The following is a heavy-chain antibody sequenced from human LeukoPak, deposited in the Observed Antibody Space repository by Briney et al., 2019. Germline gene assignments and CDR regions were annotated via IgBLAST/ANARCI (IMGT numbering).Heavy chain of an antibody. CDR3: ARKGTIAPTGASHFDY. D-gene: IGHD6-13*01. V-gene: IGHV4-39*01. CDR1: GGSISSSSSTYY. CDR2: IHYSGST. J-gene: IGHJ4*02. Sequence: SETLSLTCTVSGGSISSSSSTYYWGWIRQPPGKGLEWIGSIHYSGSTYYNPSLKSRVTISVDTSKNQSSVKLSSVTAADTAVYYCARKGTIAPTGASHFDYWGQGTLVTVSS.